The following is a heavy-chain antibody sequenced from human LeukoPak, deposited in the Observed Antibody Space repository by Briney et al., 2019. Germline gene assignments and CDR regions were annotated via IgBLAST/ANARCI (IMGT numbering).Heavy chain of an antibody. D-gene: IGHD3-22*01. CDR1: GFTFNTYA. V-gene: IGHV3-23*01. CDR2: ISSSGADT. CDR3: AKDRPNYHESNGHYYRPNGDY. Sequence: GGSLRLSCAASGFTFNTYAMSWVRQAPGKGLEWVSSISSSGADTFYADSVKDRFTISIDNSKNTLYLQMSSLRAEDTAVYYCAKDRPNYHESNGHYYRPNGDYWGQGTLVTVSS. J-gene: IGHJ4*02.